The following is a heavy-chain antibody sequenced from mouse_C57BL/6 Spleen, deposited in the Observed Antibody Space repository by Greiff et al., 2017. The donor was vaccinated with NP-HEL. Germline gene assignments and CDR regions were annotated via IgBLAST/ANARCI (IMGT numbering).Heavy chain of an antibody. Sequence: QVQLQQPGAELVKPGASVKMSCKASGYTFTSYWITWVKQRPGQGLEWIGDIYPGSGSTNYNEKFKSKATLTVDTSSSTAYMHLSSLTSEDSAVYYCAREETSGYDVDPMDDWGQGTSVTVSS. J-gene: IGHJ4*01. D-gene: IGHD2-2*01. V-gene: IGHV1-55*01. CDR1: GYTFTSYW. CDR2: IYPGSGST. CDR3: AREETSGYDVDPMDD.